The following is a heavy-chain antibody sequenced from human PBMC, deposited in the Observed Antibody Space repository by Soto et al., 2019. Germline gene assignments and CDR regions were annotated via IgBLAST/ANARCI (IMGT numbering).Heavy chain of an antibody. CDR1: GFTVSITY. V-gene: IGHV3-53*01. D-gene: IGHD3-3*01. CDR2: IYSGGST. CDR3: ARIPRDYDFWSGYSPYFDY. Sequence: LXLSCAASGFTVSITYMSWVLQAPGKGLEWVSVIYSGGSTYYADSVKGRFTISRDNSKNTLYLQMNSLRAEDTAVYYCARIPRDYDFWSGYSPYFDYWGQGTLVTVSS. J-gene: IGHJ4*02.